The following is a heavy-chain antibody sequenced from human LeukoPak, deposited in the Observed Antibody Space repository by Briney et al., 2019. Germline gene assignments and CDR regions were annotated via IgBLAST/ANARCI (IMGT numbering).Heavy chain of an antibody. Sequence: ASVKVSCEASGYTFTSYDINWVRQATGQGLEWMGWMNPNSGNTGYAQKSQGRVTITRNTSISTAYMELSSLRSEDTAVYYCARSLPYAYSSSWYDYYYYYYMDVWGKGTTVTVSS. CDR3: ARSLPYAYSSSWYDYYYYYYMDV. CDR1: GYTFTSYD. J-gene: IGHJ6*03. V-gene: IGHV1-8*03. CDR2: MNPNSGNT. D-gene: IGHD6-13*01.